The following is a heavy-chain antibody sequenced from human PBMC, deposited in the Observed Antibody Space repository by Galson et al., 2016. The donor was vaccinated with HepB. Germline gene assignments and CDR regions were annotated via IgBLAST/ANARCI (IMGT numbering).Heavy chain of an antibody. V-gene: IGHV3-23*01. D-gene: IGHD1-26*01. J-gene: IGHJ4*02. CDR3: VKDWGSLVGASHY. Sequence: SLRLSCAASGFTFSNEAMNWARQAPGKGLEWVSTIDDGGYSAHYADSVKGRFTISRDNSKNTLYLQMNNLRAEDTAVYYCVKDWGSLVGASHYWGQGTLVTVS. CDR2: IDDGGYSA. CDR1: GFTFSNEA.